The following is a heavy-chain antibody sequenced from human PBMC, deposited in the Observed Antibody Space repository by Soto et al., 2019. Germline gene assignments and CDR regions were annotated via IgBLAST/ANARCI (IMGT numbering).Heavy chain of an antibody. CDR3: SRTAAYSSSSSSYYDGMDV. V-gene: IGHV1-69*12. Sequence: QVQLVQSGAEVKKPGSSVKVSCKASGGTFSSYAISWVRQAPGQGLEWMGGIIPIFGTANYAQKFQGRVTITADESTSTAYMELSSLRAEDTAVYYCSRTAAYSSSSSSYYDGMDVWGQGTTVTVSS. J-gene: IGHJ6*02. CDR1: GGTFSSYA. D-gene: IGHD6-13*01. CDR2: IIPIFGTA.